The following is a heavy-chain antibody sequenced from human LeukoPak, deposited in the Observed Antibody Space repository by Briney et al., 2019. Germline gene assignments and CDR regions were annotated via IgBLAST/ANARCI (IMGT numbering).Heavy chain of an antibody. J-gene: IGHJ3*02. V-gene: IGHV4-59*01. CDR1: GGSISSYY. D-gene: IGHD3-22*01. Sequence: SETLSLTCTVSGGSISSYYWSWIRQPPGKGLEWIGYIYYSGSTNYNPSLKSRVTISVDTSKNQFSLKLSSVTAADTAVYYCARGMWYYDSSGYHPGAFDIWGQGAMVTVSS. CDR2: IYYSGST. CDR3: ARGMWYYDSSGYHPGAFDI.